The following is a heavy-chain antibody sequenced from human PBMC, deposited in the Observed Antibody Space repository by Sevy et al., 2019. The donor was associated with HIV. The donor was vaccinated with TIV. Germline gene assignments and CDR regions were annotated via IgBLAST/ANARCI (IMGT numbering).Heavy chain of an antibody. CDR2: ISGSGGST. J-gene: IGHJ6*02. V-gene: IGHV3-23*01. CDR3: AKVEESYYDSSGYYSSAYYYYGMDV. CDR1: GFTFSSYA. D-gene: IGHD3-22*01. Sequence: GGSLRLSYAASGFTFSSYAMSWVRQAPGKGLEWVSAISGSGGSTYYADSVKGRFTISRDNSKNTLYLQMNSLRAEDTAVYYCAKVEESYYDSSGYYSSAYYYYGMDVWGQGTTVTVSS.